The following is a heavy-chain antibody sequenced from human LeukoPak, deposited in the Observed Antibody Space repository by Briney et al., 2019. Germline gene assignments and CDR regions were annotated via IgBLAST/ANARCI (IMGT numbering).Heavy chain of an antibody. D-gene: IGHD2-2*01. CDR3: ARVRYCSSTRCYEYNNAFDI. J-gene: IGHJ3*02. CDR1: GFTFSGYG. Sequence: GGSLRLSCAASGFTFSGYGMHWVRQAPGKGLEWVAVIWYDGSNKYYADSVKGRFTISRDNSKNTLDLQMNSLRAEDTAVYYCARVRYCSSTRCYEYNNAFDIWGQGTMVTVSS. CDR2: IWYDGSNK. V-gene: IGHV3-33*01.